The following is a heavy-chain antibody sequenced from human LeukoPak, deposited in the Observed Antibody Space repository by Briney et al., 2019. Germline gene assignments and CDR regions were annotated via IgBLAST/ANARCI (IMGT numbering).Heavy chain of an antibody. CDR1: GFTFSSYN. J-gene: IGHJ3*02. V-gene: IGHV3-21*01. Sequence: TGGSLRLSCAASGFTFSSYNMNWVRQAPGKGLEWVSSITSSSSYIYYADSVKGRFTISRDNAKNSLYLQMNSLRAEDTAVYYCAGGSHDGPGNDAFDIWGQGTMVTVSS. D-gene: IGHD4-23*01. CDR2: ITSSSSYI. CDR3: AGGSHDGPGNDAFDI.